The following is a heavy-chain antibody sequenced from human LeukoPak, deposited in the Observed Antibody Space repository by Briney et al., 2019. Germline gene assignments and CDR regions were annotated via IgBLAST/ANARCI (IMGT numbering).Heavy chain of an antibody. CDR1: GGSFSGYY. V-gene: IGHV4-34*01. Sequence: NSSETLSLTCAVYGGSFSGYYWSWIRQPPGKGLEWIGEINHSGSTNYNPPLKSRVTISVDTSKNQFSLKLSSVTAADTAVYYCARGRLVYCSSTSCYSAFDIWGQGTMVTVSS. J-gene: IGHJ3*02. CDR3: ARGRLVYCSSTSCYSAFDI. CDR2: INHSGST. D-gene: IGHD2-2*01.